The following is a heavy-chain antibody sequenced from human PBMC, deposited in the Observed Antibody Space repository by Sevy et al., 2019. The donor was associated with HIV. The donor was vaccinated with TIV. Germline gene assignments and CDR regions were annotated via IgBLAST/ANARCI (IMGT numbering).Heavy chain of an antibody. V-gene: IGHV3-74*01. CDR1: GFTFSSYW. Sequence: GGSLRLSCAASGFTFSSYWMHWVRQAPGKGLVWVSRINSDGSSTSYADSVKGRFTISRDNAKNTLYLQMNSLRAGDTAVYYCATEGYCSSTSCYKAGVWFDPWGQGTLVTVSS. CDR3: ATEGYCSSTSCYKAGVWFDP. J-gene: IGHJ5*02. CDR2: INSDGSST. D-gene: IGHD2-2*02.